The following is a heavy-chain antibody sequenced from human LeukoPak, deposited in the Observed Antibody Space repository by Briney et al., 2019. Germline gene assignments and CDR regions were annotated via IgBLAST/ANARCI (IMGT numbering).Heavy chain of an antibody. D-gene: IGHD3-3*01. J-gene: IGHJ3*02. CDR3: ARVRYDFWSGYYSYGAFDI. CDR2: IYYSGST. Sequence: SETLSLTCSVSGVSISAYCWSWIRQPPGKRLEWIGYIYYSGSTNYNPSLKSRVTISVDTSKNQFSLKLSSVTAADTAVYYCARVRYDFWSGYYSYGAFDIWGQGTMVTVSS. CDR1: GVSISAYC. V-gene: IGHV4-59*01.